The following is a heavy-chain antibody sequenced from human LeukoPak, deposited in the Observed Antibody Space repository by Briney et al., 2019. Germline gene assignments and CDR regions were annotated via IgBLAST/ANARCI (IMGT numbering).Heavy chain of an antibody. CDR1: GFTFSSYW. V-gene: IGHV3-74*01. J-gene: IGHJ3*02. Sequence: GGSLRLSCAASGFTFSSYWMHWVRQAPGKGLVWVSRINSDGSSTSYADSVKGRFTISRDNAKNTLYLQMNSLRAEDTAVYYCAREGGYYYDSSGSNAFDIWGQGTMVTVSS. CDR3: AREGGYYYDSSGSNAFDI. D-gene: IGHD3-22*01. CDR2: INSDGSST.